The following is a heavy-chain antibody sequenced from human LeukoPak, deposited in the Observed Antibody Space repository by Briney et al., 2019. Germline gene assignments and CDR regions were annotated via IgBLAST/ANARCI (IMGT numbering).Heavy chain of an antibody. CDR1: GYTFTSYY. V-gene: IGHV1-46*01. D-gene: IGHD2-2*01. J-gene: IGHJ4*02. Sequence: ASVKVSCKASGYTFTSYYMHWVRQAPGQGLEWMGIINPSDGSTNYAQKFQGRVTITADESTSTAYMELSSLRSEDTAVYYCARDWAHCSSTSCYQVIYWGQGTLVTVSS. CDR2: INPSDGST. CDR3: ARDWAHCSSTSCYQVIY.